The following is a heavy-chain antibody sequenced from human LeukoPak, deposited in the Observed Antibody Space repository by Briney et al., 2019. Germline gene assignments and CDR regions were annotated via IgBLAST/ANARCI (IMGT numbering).Heavy chain of an antibody. Sequence: ASVKVPCTASGGTFSSYAISWVRQAPRQGLEWMGGIIPIFGTANYAQKFQGRVTITADKSTSTAYMELSSLRSEDTAVYYCAGSSNRITMVRGSDWFDPWGQGTLVTVSS. CDR3: AGSSNRITMVRGSDWFDP. V-gene: IGHV1-69*06. CDR2: IIPIFGTA. CDR1: GGTFSSYA. D-gene: IGHD3-10*01. J-gene: IGHJ5*02.